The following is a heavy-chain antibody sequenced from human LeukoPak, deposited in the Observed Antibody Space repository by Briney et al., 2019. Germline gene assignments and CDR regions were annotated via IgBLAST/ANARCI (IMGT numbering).Heavy chain of an antibody. D-gene: IGHD6-6*01. CDR2: INPNSGGT. CDR1: GYTFTGYY. CDR3: ARVVEQLVLTLGDY. Sequence: ASVKVSCKASGYTFTGYYMHWVRQAPGQGLEWMGWINPNSGGTNYAQKFQGRVTMTRDTSISTAYMELSRLRSDDTAVYYCARVVEQLVLTLGDYWGQGTLVTVSS. J-gene: IGHJ4*02. V-gene: IGHV1-2*02.